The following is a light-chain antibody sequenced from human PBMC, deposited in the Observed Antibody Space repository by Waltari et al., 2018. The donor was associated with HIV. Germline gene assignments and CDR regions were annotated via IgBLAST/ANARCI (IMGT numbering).Light chain of an antibody. Sequence: EIVLTQSPATLSLSPGERATLSCRASQSVSSYLAWYQQKPGQAPRLLIYDASNRATGIPARFSGSGSGTDFTLTISSLEPEDSAVYYCQQYNSRPPLTFGQGTRVEIK. V-gene: IGKV3-11*01. J-gene: IGKJ5*01. CDR1: QSVSSY. CDR3: QQYNSRPPLT. CDR2: DAS.